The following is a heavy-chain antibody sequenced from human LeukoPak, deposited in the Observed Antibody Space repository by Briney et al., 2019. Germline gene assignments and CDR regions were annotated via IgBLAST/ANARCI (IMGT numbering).Heavy chain of an antibody. J-gene: IGHJ4*02. D-gene: IGHD2-2*01. CDR3: AKGGRRSVVPAAAIDY. Sequence: PGGSLRLSCAASGFTFSSYGMHWVRQAPGKGLEWVAVISYDGSNKYYADSVKGRFTISRDNSKNTLYLQMNSLRAEDTAVYYCAKGGRRSVVPAAAIDYWGQGTLVTVSS. CDR2: ISYDGSNK. CDR1: GFTFSSYG. V-gene: IGHV3-30*18.